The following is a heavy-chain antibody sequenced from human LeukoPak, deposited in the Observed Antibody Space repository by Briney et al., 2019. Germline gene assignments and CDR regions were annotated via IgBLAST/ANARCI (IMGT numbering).Heavy chain of an antibody. CDR3: ARSMVVRGVMGNYFDP. J-gene: IGHJ5*02. D-gene: IGHD3-10*01. CDR1: GYTFTGYF. Sequence: ASVKVSCKASGYTFTGYFIHWVRQAPGQGLEWMGWINPKSGGTNYQQKFQDRVTMTRDTSITTAYMEMSRLRSDDTAVYYCARSMVVRGVMGNYFDPRGQGTPVTVSS. CDR2: INPKSGGT. V-gene: IGHV1-2*02.